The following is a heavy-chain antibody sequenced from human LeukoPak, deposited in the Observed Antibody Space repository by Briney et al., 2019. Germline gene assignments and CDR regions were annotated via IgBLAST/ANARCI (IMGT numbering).Heavy chain of an antibody. CDR2: ISGSGGST. D-gene: IGHD6-13*01. CDR1: GFTFSSYA. Sequence: GGSLRLSCAASGFTFSSYAMSWVRQAPGKGLEWVSAISGSGGSTYYADSVKGRFTISRDNSKNTLYLQMNSLRAEDTAVYYCAKSNVASGYSSSWYPHWGQGTLVTVSS. J-gene: IGHJ4*02. CDR3: AKSNVASGYSSSWYPH. V-gene: IGHV3-23*01.